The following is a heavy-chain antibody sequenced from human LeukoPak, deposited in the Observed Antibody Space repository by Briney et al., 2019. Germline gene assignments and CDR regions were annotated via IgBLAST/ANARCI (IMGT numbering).Heavy chain of an antibody. CDR3: AKAAGSYSGALDY. Sequence: PGGSLRLSCAASGFTFSSYGMHWVRQAPGKGLEWVAVIWYDGSNKYYADSVKGRFTISRDNSKNTLYLQMNSLRAEDTAVYYCAKAAGSYSGALDYWGQGTLVTVSS. D-gene: IGHD5-12*01. CDR2: IWYDGSNK. CDR1: GFTFSSYG. V-gene: IGHV3-30*02. J-gene: IGHJ4*02.